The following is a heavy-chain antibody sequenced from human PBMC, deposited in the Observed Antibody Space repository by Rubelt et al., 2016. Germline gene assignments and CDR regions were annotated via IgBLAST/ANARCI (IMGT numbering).Heavy chain of an antibody. Sequence: KASGYTFTSYYMHWVRQAPGQGLEWMGIINPSGGSTSYAQKFQGRVTMTRDTSTSTVYMELSSLRSEDTAVYYCARAPWEAVAGKVWDQGTLVTVSS. CDR2: INPSGGST. CDR1: GYTFTSYY. V-gene: IGHV1-46*01. D-gene: IGHD6-19*01. CDR3: ARAPWEAVAGKV. J-gene: IGHJ4*02.